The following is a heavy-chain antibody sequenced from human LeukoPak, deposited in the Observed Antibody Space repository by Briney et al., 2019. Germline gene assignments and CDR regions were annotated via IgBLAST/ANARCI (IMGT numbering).Heavy chain of an antibody. CDR3: ARVTTVVASNWFDP. D-gene: IGHD1-14*01. CDR2: IHSSGST. J-gene: IGHJ5*02. CDR1: GGSISGYY. V-gene: IGHV4-59*01. Sequence: PETLSLTCTVSGGSISGYYWSWIRQPPGKGLEWIGYIHSSGSTNYNPSLKSRVTISVDTSKNQVSLTVSSVTAADTAIYYCARVTTVVASNWFDPWGRGTLVTVSS.